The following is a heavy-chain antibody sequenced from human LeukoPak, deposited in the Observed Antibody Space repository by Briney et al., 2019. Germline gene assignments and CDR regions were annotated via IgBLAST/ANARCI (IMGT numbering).Heavy chain of an antibody. V-gene: IGHV4-38-2*02. CDR2: IYHSGST. CDR3: ARAVGTSRNFFDY. D-gene: IGHD4-23*01. Sequence: PSETLSLTCTVSGYSISSGFYWGWIRQPPGKGLECIGSIYHSGSTYYNPSLKSRVTISVDTSKNQFSLNLSSVTAAGTAMYYCARAVGTSRNFFDYWGQGTLVTVSS. J-gene: IGHJ4*02. CDR1: GYSISSGFY.